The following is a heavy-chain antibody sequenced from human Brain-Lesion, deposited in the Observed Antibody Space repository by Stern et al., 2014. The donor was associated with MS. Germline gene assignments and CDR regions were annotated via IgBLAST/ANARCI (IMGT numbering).Heavy chain of an antibody. CDR2: IYYSGST. CDR1: GGSISSYY. CDR3: ARANLRACDI. J-gene: IGHJ3*02. Sequence: QMQLVQSGPGLVKPSETLSLTCTVSGGSISSYYWSWIRQPPGKGLEWIGYIYYSGSTNYNPSLKSRVTISVDTSKNQFSLKLSSVTAADTAVYYCARANLRACDIWGQGTMVTVSS. V-gene: IGHV4-59*01.